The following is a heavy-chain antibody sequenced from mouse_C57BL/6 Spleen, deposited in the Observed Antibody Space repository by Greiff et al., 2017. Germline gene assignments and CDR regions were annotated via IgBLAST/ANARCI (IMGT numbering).Heavy chain of an antibody. V-gene: IGHV1-9*01. Sequence: VQVVESGAELMKPGASVKLSCKATGYTFTGYWIEWVKQTPGHGLEWIGEIVPGSGSTTYNEKFKGKATFTADTSSNTAYMQLSSLTTEDSAINYCARRGDGEDLDYWGQGTTLTVSS. CDR1: GYTFTGYW. CDR2: IVPGSGST. J-gene: IGHJ2*01. CDR3: ARRGDGEDLDY. D-gene: IGHD2-13*01.